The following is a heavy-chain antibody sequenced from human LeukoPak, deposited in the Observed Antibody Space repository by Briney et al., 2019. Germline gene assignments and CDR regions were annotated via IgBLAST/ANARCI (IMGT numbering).Heavy chain of an antibody. CDR2: IGKDGDT. Sequence: PGGSLRLSCAASGFTFSYYDMHWVRQVSGKSLEWVSGIGKDGDTYYPGSVKGRFAISRENAQNSLYLQMNSLIAEDTAVYYCIRDLGLSHAYGAFDVWGQGTMVTVSS. D-gene: IGHD3-16*01. J-gene: IGHJ3*01. V-gene: IGHV3-13*01. CDR3: IRDLGLSHAYGAFDV. CDR1: GFTFSYYD.